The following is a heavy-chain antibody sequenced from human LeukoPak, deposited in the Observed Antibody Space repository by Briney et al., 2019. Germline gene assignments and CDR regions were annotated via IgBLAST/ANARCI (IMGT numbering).Heavy chain of an antibody. V-gene: IGHV3-9*01. D-gene: IGHD3-22*01. Sequence: GGSLRLSCAASRFTFDDYAMHWVRQAPGKGLEWVSGISWNSGSIGYADSVKGRFTISRDNAKNSLYLQMNSLRAEDTALYYCAKGGYYYDSSGYHWGQGTLVTVSS. CDR1: RFTFDDYA. CDR2: ISWNSGSI. J-gene: IGHJ5*02. CDR3: AKGGYYYDSSGYH.